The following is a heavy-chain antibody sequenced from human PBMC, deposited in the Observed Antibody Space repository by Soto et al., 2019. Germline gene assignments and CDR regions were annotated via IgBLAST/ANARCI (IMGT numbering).Heavy chain of an antibody. V-gene: IGHV3-33*01. CDR2: IWYDGSNK. J-gene: IGHJ3*02. Sequence: GESLKISCAASGFTFSSYGMHWVRQAPGKGLEWVAVIWYDGSNKYYADSVKGRFTISRDNSKNTLYLQMNSLRDEDTAVYYYAGSDIVATIDAFDIWGQGTMVTVSS. CDR1: GFTFSSYG. D-gene: IGHD5-12*01. CDR3: AGSDIVATIDAFDI.